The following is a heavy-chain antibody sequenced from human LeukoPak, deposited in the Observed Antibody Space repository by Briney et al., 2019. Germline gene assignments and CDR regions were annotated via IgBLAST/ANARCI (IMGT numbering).Heavy chain of an antibody. Sequence: SETLSLTCTVSGGSISSYYWSWIRQPPGKGLEWSGYIYYSGSTNYNPSLKSRVTISVDTSKNQLSLKLSSVTAADTAVYYCARVETGDFDIWGQGTMVTVSS. CDR1: GGSISSYY. V-gene: IGHV4-59*01. J-gene: IGHJ3*02. CDR3: ARVETGDFDI. CDR2: IYYSGST. D-gene: IGHD7-27*01.